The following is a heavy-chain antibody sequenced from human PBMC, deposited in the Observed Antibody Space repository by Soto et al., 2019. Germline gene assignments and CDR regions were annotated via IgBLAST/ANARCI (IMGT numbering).Heavy chain of an antibody. J-gene: IGHJ4*02. Sequence: SGPTLVNPTQTLTLTCTFSGFSLSSTGVDVGWIRQPPGKALEWLALIYWNDDRRYSPSLKSRLTITKDTSKNQVVLTMTNMDPVDTATYHCAHSVAPHDFFDYWGKGTLVTVYS. CDR2: IYWNDDR. CDR3: AHSVAPHDFFDY. CDR1: GFSLSSTGVD. V-gene: IGHV2-5*01.